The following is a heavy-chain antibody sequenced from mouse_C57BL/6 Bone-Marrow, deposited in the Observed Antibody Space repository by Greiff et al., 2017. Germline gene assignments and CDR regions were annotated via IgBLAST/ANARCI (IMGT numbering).Heavy chain of an antibody. J-gene: IGHJ4*01. V-gene: IGHV1-64*01. D-gene: IGHD2-10*02. CDR2: IHPNSGST. CDR3: ARPCLGTYAMDY. Sequence: QVQLQQPGAELVKPGASVKLSCKASGYTFTSYWMHWVKQRPGQGLEWIGMIHPNSGSTNYNEKFKSKATLTVDKSSSTAYMQLSSLTSEDTAIYYRARPCLGTYAMDYWCQGTSVTVSS. CDR1: GYTFTSYW.